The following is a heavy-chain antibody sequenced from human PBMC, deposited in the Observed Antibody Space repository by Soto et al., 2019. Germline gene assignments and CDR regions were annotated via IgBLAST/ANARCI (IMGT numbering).Heavy chain of an antibody. CDR2: ISSNGGST. Sequence: GGSLRLSCAASGFTFSSYAMHWVRQAPGKGLEYVSAISSNGGSTYYANSVKGRFTISRDNSKNTLYLQMGSLRAEDMAVYYCARDGRFWSGYYYYYYYMDVWGKGTTVTVSS. CDR1: GFTFSSYA. D-gene: IGHD3-3*01. V-gene: IGHV3-64*01. CDR3: ARDGRFWSGYYYYYYYMDV. J-gene: IGHJ6*03.